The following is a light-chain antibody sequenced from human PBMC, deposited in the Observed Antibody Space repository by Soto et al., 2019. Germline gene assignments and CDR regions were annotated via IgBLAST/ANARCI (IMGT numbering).Light chain of an antibody. J-gene: IGKJ4*01. CDR1: QSVYNN. Sequence: EIVMTQSPATLSPSPGERATLSCRASQSVYNNLAWYQQKPGQAPRLLISGASTRATGIPARFSGSGSGTEFTLTISTLQSEDFAVYYCHQFNNWPLTFGGGTKVDIK. CDR2: GAS. V-gene: IGKV3-15*01. CDR3: HQFNNWPLT.